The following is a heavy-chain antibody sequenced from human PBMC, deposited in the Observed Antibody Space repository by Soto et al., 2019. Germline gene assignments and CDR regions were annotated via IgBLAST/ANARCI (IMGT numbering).Heavy chain of an antibody. CDR3: ARDLKRYGRLAGPVDY. D-gene: IGHD6-19*01. V-gene: IGHV4-30-4*01. CDR2: IYYSGNT. Sequence: TVGDDYSSSGDYYWSWIRKPPGKGLEWIGCIYYSGNTYYNPSLKRRFSISVDTSKNQFSLQLSSVTVADTAVYYFARDLKRYGRLAGPVDYWCLGTLVSV. J-gene: IGHJ4*01. CDR1: DDYSSSGDYY.